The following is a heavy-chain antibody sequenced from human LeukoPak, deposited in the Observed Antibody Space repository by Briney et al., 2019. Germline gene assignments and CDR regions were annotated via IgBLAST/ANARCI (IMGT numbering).Heavy chain of an antibody. V-gene: IGHV3-23*01. Sequence: PGGSLRLSCAASGFTFSSYAMSWVRQAPGKGLEWVSAISGSGGSTYYADSVKGRFTISRDSSKNTLYLQMNSLRAEDTAVYYCAKDPRSGSYYYDFDYWGQGTLVTVSS. CDR2: ISGSGGST. J-gene: IGHJ4*02. D-gene: IGHD1-26*01. CDR1: GFTFSSYA. CDR3: AKDPRSGSYYYDFDY.